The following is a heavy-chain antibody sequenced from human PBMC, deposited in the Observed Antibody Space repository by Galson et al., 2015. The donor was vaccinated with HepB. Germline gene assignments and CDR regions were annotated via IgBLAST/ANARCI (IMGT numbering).Heavy chain of an antibody. Sequence: SLRLSCAASGFPFRRYGLGWVRQAPGQGLEWVAGISGSESKAYYADSVNGRFTITGDTSKNTLYLQLSRLRADDTAVYYCAKGLYDTYYYYSTMDVWGQGTTVSVS. CDR3: AKGLYDTYYYYSTMDV. J-gene: IGHJ6*02. V-gene: IGHV3-23*01. CDR1: GFPFRRYG. CDR2: ISGSESKA. D-gene: IGHD2/OR15-2a*01.